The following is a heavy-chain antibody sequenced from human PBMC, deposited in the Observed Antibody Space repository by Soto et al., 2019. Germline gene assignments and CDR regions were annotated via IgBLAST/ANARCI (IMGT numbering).Heavy chain of an antibody. J-gene: IGHJ6*02. CDR2: INAGNGNT. D-gene: IGHD2-2*02. CDR1: GYTFTGYA. CDR3: ARDCSSTSCYTRMDV. V-gene: IGHV1-3*01. Sequence: ASVTVSCKASGYTFTGYAMHWVRQAPGQRLEWMGWINAGNGNTKYSQKFQGRVTITRDTSASTAYMELSSLRSEDTAVYYCARDCSSTSCYTRMDVWGQGTTVTVSS.